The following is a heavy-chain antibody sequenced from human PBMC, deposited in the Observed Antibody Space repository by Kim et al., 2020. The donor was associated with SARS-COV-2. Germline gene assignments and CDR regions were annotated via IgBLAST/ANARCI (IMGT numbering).Heavy chain of an antibody. D-gene: IGHD3-16*02. CDR3: ARAPRGGVITFGGVISGGFDY. Sequence: SETLSLTCTVSGGSISSGGYYWSWIRQHPGKGLEWIGYIYYSGSTYYNPSLKSRVTISVDTSKNQFSLKLGSVTAADTAVYYCARAPRGGVITFGGVISGGFDYWGQGTLVTVSS. CDR2: IYYSGST. CDR1: GGSISSGGYY. V-gene: IGHV4-31*03. J-gene: IGHJ4*02.